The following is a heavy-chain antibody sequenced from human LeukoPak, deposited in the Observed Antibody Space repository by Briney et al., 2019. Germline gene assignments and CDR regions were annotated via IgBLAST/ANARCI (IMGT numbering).Heavy chain of an antibody. V-gene: IGHV4-31*03. CDR1: GGSISSGGYY. D-gene: IGHD6-19*01. CDR2: IYYSGST. CDR3: ARDSVGIAVAGGIDY. J-gene: IGHJ4*02. Sequence: KSSETLSLTCTVSGGSISSGGYYWSWIRQHPGKGLEWIGYIYYSGSTYYNPSLKSRVTISVDTSKNQFSLKLSSVTAADTAVYYCARDSVGIAVAGGIDYWGQGTLVTVSS.